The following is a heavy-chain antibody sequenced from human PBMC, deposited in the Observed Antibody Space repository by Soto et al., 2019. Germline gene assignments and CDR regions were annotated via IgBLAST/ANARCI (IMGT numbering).Heavy chain of an antibody. D-gene: IGHD2-2*01. V-gene: IGHV3-23*01. CDR1: GFTFSSYA. CDR2: ISGSGGST. J-gene: IGHJ5*02. Sequence: GGSLRLSCAASGFTFSSYAMSWVRQAPGKGLEWVSAISGSGGSTYYADSVKGRFTISRDNVKNTLYLQMSSLRAEDTAVYYCASFTQLRWERWFDPRGQGTLVTVSS. CDR3: ASFTQLRWERWFDP.